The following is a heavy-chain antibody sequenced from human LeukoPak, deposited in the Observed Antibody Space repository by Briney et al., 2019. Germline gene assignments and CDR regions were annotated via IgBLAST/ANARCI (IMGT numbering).Heavy chain of an antibody. V-gene: IGHV4-61*05. D-gene: IGHD3-3*01. CDR2: IYYSGST. Sequence: PSETLSLTCTVSGGSIRSTSYYWGWIRQPPGKGLEWIGYIYYSGSTNYNPSLKSRVTISVDTSKNQFSLKLSSVTAADTAVYYCARGSQRITIFGVVASGPSDYWGQGTLVTVSS. J-gene: IGHJ4*02. CDR1: GGSIRSTSYY. CDR3: ARGSQRITIFGVVASGPSDY.